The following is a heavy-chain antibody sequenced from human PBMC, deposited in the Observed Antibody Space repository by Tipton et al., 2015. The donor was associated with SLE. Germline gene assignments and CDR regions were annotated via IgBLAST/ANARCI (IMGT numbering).Heavy chain of an antibody. V-gene: IGHV4-39*01. J-gene: IGHJ4*02. D-gene: IGHD4-17*01. Sequence: TLSLTCTVSGGSISSSSYYWCWIRQPPGKGLEWIGGIYYSGSTYYNPSLKSRVTISVDTSKNQFSLKLSSVTAADTAVYYCARRRADYGDMGFDYWGQGTLVTVSS. CDR1: GGSISSSSYY. CDR2: IYYSGST. CDR3: ARRRADYGDMGFDY.